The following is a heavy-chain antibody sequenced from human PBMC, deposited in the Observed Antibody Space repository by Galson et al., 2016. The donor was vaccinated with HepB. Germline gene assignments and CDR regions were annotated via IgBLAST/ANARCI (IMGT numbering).Heavy chain of an antibody. CDR2: MSYDGNIK. J-gene: IGHJ4*02. CDR3: ARDARPTASWHYFDY. V-gene: IGHV3-30-3*01. Sequence: ASGFTFSAYAMHWVRQAPGKGLEWLAVMSYDGNIKQYADSVKGRFTISRHNSKKTMYLQMNSLRGDDTAVYYCARDARPTASWHYFDYWGQGTLVTVSS. D-gene: IGHD2-2*01. CDR1: GFTFSAYA.